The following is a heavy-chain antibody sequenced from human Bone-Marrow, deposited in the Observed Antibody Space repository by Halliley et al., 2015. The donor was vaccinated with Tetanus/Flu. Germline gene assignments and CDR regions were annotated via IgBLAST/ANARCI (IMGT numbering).Heavy chain of an antibody. D-gene: IGHD1-1*01. CDR3: TRKQQLAR. CDR2: IRSKNYDGTT. Sequence: SLRLSCTCSGFAFADDAMGWVRQAPGKGLEWVAVIRSKNYDGTTEFAASVKGRFAISRDDSKSIAYLQMNSLKTEDTAVYYCTRKQQLARWGQGTLVTVSS. V-gene: IGHV3-49*04. CDR1: GFAFADDA. J-gene: IGHJ4*02.